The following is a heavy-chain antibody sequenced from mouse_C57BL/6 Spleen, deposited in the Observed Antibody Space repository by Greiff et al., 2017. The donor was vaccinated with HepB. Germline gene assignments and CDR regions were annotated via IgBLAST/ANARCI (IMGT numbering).Heavy chain of an antibody. D-gene: IGHD2-1*01. Sequence: EVQLQQSGPELVKPGASVKISCKASGYTFTDYYMNWVKQSHGKSLEWIGDINPNNGGTSYNQKFKGKATLTVDKSSSTAYMELRSLTSEDSAVYYCARDYLYYKDYAMDYWGQGTSVTVSS. V-gene: IGHV1-26*01. CDR1: GYTFTDYY. J-gene: IGHJ4*01. CDR3: ARDYLYYKDYAMDY. CDR2: INPNNGGT.